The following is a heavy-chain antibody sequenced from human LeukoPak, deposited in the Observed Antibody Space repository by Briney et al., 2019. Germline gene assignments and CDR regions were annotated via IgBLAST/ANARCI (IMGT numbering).Heavy chain of an antibody. CDR1: GGSFSGYY. CDR2: TNHSGST. Sequence: PSETLSLTCAVYGGSFSGYYWSWIRQPPGKGLEWIGETNHSGSTNYNPSLKSRVTISVDTSKNQFSLKLSSVTAADTAVYYCARYGSGSNPGQTSYYYMDVWGKGTTVTISS. J-gene: IGHJ6*03. CDR3: ARYGSGSNPGQTSYYYMDV. D-gene: IGHD3-10*01. V-gene: IGHV4-34*01.